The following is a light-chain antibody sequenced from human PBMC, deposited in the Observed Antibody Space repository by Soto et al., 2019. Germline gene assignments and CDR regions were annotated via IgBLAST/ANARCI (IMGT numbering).Light chain of an antibody. CDR1: SSDGAFYNF. CDR2: DVN. V-gene: IGLV2-11*01. CDR3: CSYAGTFSYV. J-gene: IGLJ1*01. Sequence: QSALTQPRPVSGSPGQSVTISCTGTSSDGAFYNFVSWYQHHPGRAPKLLIYDVNKRPSGVPDRFSGSKSGNTASLTISGLQADDESDYYCCSYAGTFSYVFGPGTKLTVL.